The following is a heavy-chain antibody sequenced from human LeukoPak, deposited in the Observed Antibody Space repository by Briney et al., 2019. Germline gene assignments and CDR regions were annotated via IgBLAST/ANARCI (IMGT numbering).Heavy chain of an antibody. D-gene: IGHD2-15*01. J-gene: IGHJ4*02. CDR1: GFTFSSHSM. Sequence: GSLRLSCAASGFTFSSHSMNWVRQPPGKGLEWIGEIYHSGSTNYNPSLKSRVTISVDKSKNQFSLKLSSVTAADTAVYYCARDVAPRRGHFDYWGQGTLVTVSS. CDR2: IYHSGST. V-gene: IGHV4-4*02. CDR3: ARDVAPRRGHFDY.